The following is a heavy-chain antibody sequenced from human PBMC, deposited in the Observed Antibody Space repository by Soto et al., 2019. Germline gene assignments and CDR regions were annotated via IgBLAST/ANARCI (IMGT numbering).Heavy chain of an antibody. CDR2: ISYDGSNK. J-gene: IGHJ4*02. CDR3: AKDAYAGATHLRFDY. V-gene: IGHV3-30*18. Sequence: GGSLRLSCAASGFTFSSYGMHWVRQAPGKGLEWVAVISYDGSNKYYADSVKGRFTISRDNSKNTLYLQMNSLGAEDTAGYYCAKDAYAGATHLRFDYWGQGTLVTVSS. CDR1: GFTFSSYG. D-gene: IGHD1-26*01.